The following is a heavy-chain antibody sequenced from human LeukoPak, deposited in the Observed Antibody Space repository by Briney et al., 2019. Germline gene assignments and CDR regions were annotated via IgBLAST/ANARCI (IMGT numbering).Heavy chain of an antibody. J-gene: IGHJ4*02. CDR1: GYTFTSYW. Sequence: PGESLKISCKGSGYTFTSYWIGWVRQMPGKGLEWMGIIYPGDSDTRYSPPFQGQVTISADKSISTAYLQWSSLKASDTALYYCARQSNYYGSGSYYNEGANDYWGQGTLVTVSS. D-gene: IGHD3-10*01. CDR2: IYPGDSDT. CDR3: ARQSNYYGSGSYYNEGANDY. V-gene: IGHV5-51*01.